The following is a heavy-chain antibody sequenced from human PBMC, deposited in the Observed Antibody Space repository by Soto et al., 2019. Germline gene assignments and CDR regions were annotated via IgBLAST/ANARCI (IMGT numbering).Heavy chain of an antibody. CDR1: GFTFSNYA. CDR3: ARGFATTGYLVDY. D-gene: IGHD3-9*01. Sequence: EVQLLESRGGLVQPGGSLRLSCAASGFTFSNYAMTWVRQAPGKGLQWVSAISGSGSSTKYADSVKGRFTISRDNSKSTLSLQMNSLRGEDTAVYFCARGFATTGYLVDYWGQGTLVTVSS. V-gene: IGHV3-23*01. J-gene: IGHJ4*02. CDR2: ISGSGSST.